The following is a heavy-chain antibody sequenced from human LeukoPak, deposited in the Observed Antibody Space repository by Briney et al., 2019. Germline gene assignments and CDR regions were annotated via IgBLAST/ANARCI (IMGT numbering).Heavy chain of an antibody. D-gene: IGHD4-17*01. CDR1: GYTFTGYY. V-gene: IGHV1-2*02. Sequence: GASVKVSCKASGYTFTGYYMHWVRQAPGQGLEWMGWINPNSGGTNYAQKFQGRVTVTRDTSITTAYMELSRLTSDDTAMYYCARDITPDSTVTTNDWGQGTLVTVSS. CDR2: INPNSGGT. CDR3: ARDITPDSTVTTND. J-gene: IGHJ4*02.